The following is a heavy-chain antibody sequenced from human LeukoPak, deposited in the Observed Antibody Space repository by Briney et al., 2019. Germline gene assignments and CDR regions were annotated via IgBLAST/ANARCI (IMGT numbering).Heavy chain of an antibody. J-gene: IGHJ4*02. V-gene: IGHV4-59*01. D-gene: IGHD6-19*01. Sequence: SETLSLTCTVSGGSISSYYWSWNRQPPGKGLEWIGYIYYSGSTNYNPSLKSRVTISVDTSKNQFSLKLSSVTAADTAVYYRASFSYSSGWFDYWGQGTLVTVSS. CDR1: GGSISSYY. CDR2: IYYSGST. CDR3: ASFSYSSGWFDY.